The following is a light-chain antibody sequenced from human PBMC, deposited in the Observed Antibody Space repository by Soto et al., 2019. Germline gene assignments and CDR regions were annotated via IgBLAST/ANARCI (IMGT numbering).Light chain of an antibody. J-gene: IGKJ1*01. CDR3: RHLNSYPSVQ. CDR2: EAS. V-gene: IGKV1-17*01. CDR1: QDIGYR. Sequence: DVRMTQSPSSLSASVGDRVTITCRASQDIGYRLGWYQQKPGKVPKRLIYEASTLQGGVPSRFSGAGSGTDFTLTISGLQPEDFATYYCRHLNSYPSVQFGQGTKVEIK.